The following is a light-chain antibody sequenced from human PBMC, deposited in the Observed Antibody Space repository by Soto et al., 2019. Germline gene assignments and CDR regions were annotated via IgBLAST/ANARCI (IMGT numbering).Light chain of an antibody. CDR2: DVS. CDR1: ESISSW. CDR3: QQSYMDPIT. Sequence: DIQMTQIPSTLPASVGDTVTIICRASESISSWLAWYQQKPGKAPKLLIYDVSKLRRGVPSRFSGGGGGTDFTLSISSVQPEDFATYFCQQSYMDPITFGQGTRLEIK. V-gene: IGKV1-5*02. J-gene: IGKJ5*01.